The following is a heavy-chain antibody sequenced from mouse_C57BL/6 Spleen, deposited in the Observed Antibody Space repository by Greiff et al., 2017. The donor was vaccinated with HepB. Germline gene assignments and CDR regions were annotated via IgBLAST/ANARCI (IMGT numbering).Heavy chain of an antibody. CDR3: SRNWDY. CDR1: GYTFTDYY. J-gene: IGHJ2*01. D-gene: IGHD4-1*01. CDR2: INPYNGGT. Sequence: VQLKQSGPVLVKPGASVKMSCKASGYTFTDYYMNWVKQSHGKSLEWIGVINPYNGGTSYNQKFKDKATFTVDKSSSTAYMELNSLTSEDAAVYYCSRNWDYWGQGTTLTVSS. V-gene: IGHV1-19*01.